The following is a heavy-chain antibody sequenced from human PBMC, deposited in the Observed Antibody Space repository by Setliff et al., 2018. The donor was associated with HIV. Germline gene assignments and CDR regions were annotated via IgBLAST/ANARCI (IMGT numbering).Heavy chain of an antibody. V-gene: IGHV4-39*07. CDR1: GGSIKSSSYY. CDR3: ARVPTSSWYVTTQRTKEYFQQ. Sequence: ASETLSLTCTVSGGSIKSSSYYWGWIRQPPGKGLEWIGSIYYSGNTYYNPSLKSRVTISVDTSRNQFSLRLSSVTAADTAIYSCARVPTSSWYVTTQRTKEYFQQWGQGTLVTVSS. CDR2: IYYSGNT. J-gene: IGHJ1*01. D-gene: IGHD6-13*01.